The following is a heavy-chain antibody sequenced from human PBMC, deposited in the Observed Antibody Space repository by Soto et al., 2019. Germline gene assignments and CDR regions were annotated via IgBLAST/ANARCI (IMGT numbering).Heavy chain of an antibody. D-gene: IGHD5-12*01. V-gene: IGHV3-23*01. CDR2: ISGSGGST. CDR3: AKDQSGYDAGSFDY. J-gene: IGHJ4*02. CDR1: GFSFSSDA. Sequence: GGSLRLSCAASGFSFSSDAVSWVRQAPGKGLEWVSAISGSGGSTYYADSVKGRFTISRDNSKNTLYLQMNSLRAEDTAVYYCAKDQSGYDAGSFDYWGQGTLVTVSS.